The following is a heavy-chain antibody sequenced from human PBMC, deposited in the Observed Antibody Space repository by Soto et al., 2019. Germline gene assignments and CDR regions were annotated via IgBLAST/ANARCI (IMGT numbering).Heavy chain of an antibody. CDR3: ATIPGPYFDY. V-gene: IGHV1-69-2*01. CDR2: VDPEDGET. Sequence: ASVKVSCKVSGYTFTDYYMHWVQQAPGKGLEWMGLVDPEDGETIYAEKFQGRVTITADTSTDTAYMELSSLRSEDTAVYYCATIPGPYFDYWGQGTLVTVSS. J-gene: IGHJ4*02. CDR1: GYTFTDYY.